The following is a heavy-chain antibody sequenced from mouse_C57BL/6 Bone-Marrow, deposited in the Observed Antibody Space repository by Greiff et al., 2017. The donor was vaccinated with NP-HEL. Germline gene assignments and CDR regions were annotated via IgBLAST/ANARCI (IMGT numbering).Heavy chain of an antibody. CDR3: ARIYGYDGAMDY. D-gene: IGHD2-2*01. J-gene: IGHJ4*01. CDR1: GFTFSSYT. V-gene: IGHV5-9*01. CDR2: ISGGGGNT. Sequence: EVHLVESGGGLVKPGGSLKLSCAASGFTFSSYTMSWVRQTPEKRLEWVATISGGGGNTYYPDSVKGRFTISRDNAKNTLYLQMSSLRSEDTALYYCARIYGYDGAMDYWGQGTSVTVSS.